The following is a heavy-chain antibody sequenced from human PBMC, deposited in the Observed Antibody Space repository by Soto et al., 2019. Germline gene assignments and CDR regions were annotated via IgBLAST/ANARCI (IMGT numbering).Heavy chain of an antibody. CDR1: GGSISSGDYY. D-gene: IGHD2-2*01. CDR3: ARARFQLLNTYYYGMDV. CDR2: IYYTEKT. V-gene: IGHV4-61*08. Sequence: PSETLSLTCTVSGGSISSGDYYWSWIRQPPGKGLDWIGYIYYTEKTNYNPSLKSRVTISVDTSKNQFSLKLRSVTAADTGVYFCARARFQLLNTYYYGMDVWGQGTAVTVSS. J-gene: IGHJ6*02.